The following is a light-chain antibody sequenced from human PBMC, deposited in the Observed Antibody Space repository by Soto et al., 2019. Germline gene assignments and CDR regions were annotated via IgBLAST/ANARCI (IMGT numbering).Light chain of an antibody. Sequence: QSVLTQPASVSGSPGQSITISCTGTGSDVGAYNHVSWYQHHPGKAPKLMIYDVSNRPSGVSNRFSGSKSGYTASLTISGLLAEDEADYYCNSHTISNTRVFGTGTKVTVL. CDR3: NSHTISNTRV. V-gene: IGLV2-14*01. CDR2: DVS. CDR1: GSDVGAYNH. J-gene: IGLJ1*01.